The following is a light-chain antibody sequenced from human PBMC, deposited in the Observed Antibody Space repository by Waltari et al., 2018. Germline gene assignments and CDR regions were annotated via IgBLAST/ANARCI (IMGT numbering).Light chain of an antibody. CDR2: DAS. J-gene: IGKJ3*01. CDR3: QEYDNRQGFT. V-gene: IGKV1-33*01. CDR1: QAISNY. Sequence: IQITQSPSSLSASVGDRVTITCQASQAISNYLNWYQQKPVKAPKLLIYDASTLETGVPSRFSGSGSGTDVTFTISSLQPEDIATYYCQEYDNRQGFTVGPGTKVDIK.